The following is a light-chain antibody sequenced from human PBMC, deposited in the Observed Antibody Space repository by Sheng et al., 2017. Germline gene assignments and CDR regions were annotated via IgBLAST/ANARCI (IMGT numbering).Light chain of an antibody. J-gene: IGLJ3*02. CDR1: STDVGGYNY. CDR2: DVN. V-gene: IGLV2-11*01. CDR3: CSYAGSYTLL. Sequence: QSALTQPRSVSGSPGQSVTISCTGTSTDVGGYNYVSWYQQHPGRAPKLMIYDVNKRPSGVPDRFSGSKSGNTASLTISGLQAEDEADYYCCSYAGSYTLLFGGGTKLDRP.